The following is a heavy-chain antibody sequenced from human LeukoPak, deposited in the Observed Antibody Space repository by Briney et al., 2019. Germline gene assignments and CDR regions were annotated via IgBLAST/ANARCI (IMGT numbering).Heavy chain of an antibody. CDR3: ARAGSYCRSTSCLLVWTYYYYYMDV. CDR2: TNPKSGNT. J-gene: IGHJ6*03. CDR1: GYTFTTYD. V-gene: IGHV1-8*01. Sequence: GASVKVSCKASGYTFTTYDIIWVRQAAGQGLEWIGWTNPKSGNTGYAQKFQGRVTMTRETSISTAYLELSSLTSEDTAVYYCARAGSYCRSTSCLLVWTYYYYYMDVWGEGTTVTVSS. D-gene: IGHD2-2*01.